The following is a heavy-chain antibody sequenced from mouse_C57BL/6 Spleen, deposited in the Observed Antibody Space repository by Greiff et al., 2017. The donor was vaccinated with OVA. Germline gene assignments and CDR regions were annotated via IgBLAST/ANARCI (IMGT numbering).Heavy chain of an antibody. CDR3: ARGLRHHYAMDY. CDR1: GFTFTDYY. V-gene: IGHV7-3*01. J-gene: IGHJ4*01. D-gene: IGHD2-4*01. Sequence: EVQVVESGGGLVQPGGSLSLSCAASGFTFTDYYMSWVRQPPGKALEWLGFIRNKANGYTTEYSASVKGRFTISRENSQSILYLKMNALRAEDSATYYCARGLRHHYAMDYWGQGTSVTVSS. CDR2: IRNKANGYTT.